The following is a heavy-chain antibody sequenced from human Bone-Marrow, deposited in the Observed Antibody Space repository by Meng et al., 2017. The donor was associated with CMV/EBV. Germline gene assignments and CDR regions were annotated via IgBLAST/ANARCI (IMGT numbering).Heavy chain of an antibody. Sequence: GESLKISCAASGFMFDTYSLHWVRQAPGKGLEWLTFISYDGNSEYCADSVKGRFTISRDNSRNTLFLQMRSLRTEDTAVYYCARDSYGMDVWGKGTTVTVSS. CDR1: GFMFDTYS. CDR2: ISYDGNSE. V-gene: IGHV3-30*04. D-gene: IGHD2-21*01. CDR3: ARDSYGMDV. J-gene: IGHJ6*04.